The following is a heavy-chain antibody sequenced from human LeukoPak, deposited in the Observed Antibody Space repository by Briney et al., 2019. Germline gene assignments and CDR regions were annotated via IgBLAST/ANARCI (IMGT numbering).Heavy chain of an antibody. CDR3: VTEGRLTLLRGVIA. CDR2: FYHSGST. CDR1: SGSISSSSCY. Sequence: PSETLSLTCTVSSGSISSSSCYWGWIRQPPGKGLEWIGSFYHSGSTSYNPSLKSRVTISVDTSKNHFSLDLISVTAADTAVYYCVTEGRLTLLRGVIAWGQGTLVTVSS. J-gene: IGHJ5*02. D-gene: IGHD3-10*01. V-gene: IGHV4-39*07.